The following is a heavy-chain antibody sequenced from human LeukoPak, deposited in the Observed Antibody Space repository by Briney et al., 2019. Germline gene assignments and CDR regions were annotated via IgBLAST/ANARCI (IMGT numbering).Heavy chain of an antibody. V-gene: IGHV1-2*02. J-gene: IGHJ4*02. D-gene: IGHD3-3*01. CDR1: GYTFTGYY. CDR3: AKDMEPVKFGLWSGYLSPAGNIDN. CDR2: INPNSGGT. Sequence: ASVKVSCKASGYTFTGYYMHWVRQAPGQGLEWMGWINPNSGGTNYAQKFQGRVTMTRDTSISTAYMELSRLRSDDTAVYYCAKDMEPVKFGLWSGYLSPAGNIDNWGQGTLVTVSS.